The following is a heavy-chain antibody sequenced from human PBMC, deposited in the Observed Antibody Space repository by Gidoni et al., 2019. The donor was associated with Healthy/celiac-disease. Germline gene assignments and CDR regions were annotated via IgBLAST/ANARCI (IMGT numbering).Heavy chain of an antibody. D-gene: IGHD4-4*01. CDR2: ISYDGSNK. J-gene: IGHJ4*02. Sequence: QVQLVESGGGVVQPGRSLRLSCAASGFPFSSYAMHWVRQAPGKGLEWVAVISYDGSNKYYADSVKGRFTISRDNSKNTLYLQMNSLRAEDTAVYYCARTTVTIGYFDYWGQGTLVTVSS. CDR1: GFPFSSYA. CDR3: ARTTVTIGYFDY. V-gene: IGHV3-30-3*01.